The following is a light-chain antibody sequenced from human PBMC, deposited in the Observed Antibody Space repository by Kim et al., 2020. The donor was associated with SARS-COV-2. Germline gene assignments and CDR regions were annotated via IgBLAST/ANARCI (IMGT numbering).Light chain of an antibody. V-gene: IGKV1-5*01. J-gene: IGKJ1*01. Sequence: DIQMTQSPPTLSASVGDRVTITCRASQSISSWLAWYQQKPGKAPTLLIHDVSTLDSGVPSRFSGSGSGTEFTLIISSLQPDDFATYYCQQYDTCWTFGQGTKVDIK. CDR3: QQYDTCWT. CDR2: DVS. CDR1: QSISSW.